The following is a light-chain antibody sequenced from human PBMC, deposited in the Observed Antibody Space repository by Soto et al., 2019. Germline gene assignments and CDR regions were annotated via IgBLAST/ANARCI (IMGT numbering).Light chain of an antibody. J-gene: IGLJ1*01. CDR2: QVA. Sequence: SAQTQPPSVSGPRGQKITISCTGTSRDIGGYYYVPWYQPHQGKAPKLLIYQVANRPSRVSNRFSVSKSGNTASLTISGLQADDEADYYCTSYSSSDIFYVFGTGTKVTAL. CDR1: SRDIGGYYY. V-gene: IGLV2-14*01. CDR3: TSYSSSDIFYV.